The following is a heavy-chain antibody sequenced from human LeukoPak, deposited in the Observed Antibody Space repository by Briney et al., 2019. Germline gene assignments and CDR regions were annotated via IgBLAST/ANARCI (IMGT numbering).Heavy chain of an antibody. D-gene: IGHD2-2*01. V-gene: IGHV4-59*08. CDR3: ARHGSAMATFDC. CDR2: IYYSGST. J-gene: IGHJ4*02. CDR1: GGSISNYY. Sequence: PSETLSLTCTVSGGSISNYYWSWLRQPPGKGLEWIGYIYYSGSTNHNPSLKSRVTISVDTSKNQFSLKLSSVTAADTALYYCARHGSAMATFDCWGQGTLVTVSS.